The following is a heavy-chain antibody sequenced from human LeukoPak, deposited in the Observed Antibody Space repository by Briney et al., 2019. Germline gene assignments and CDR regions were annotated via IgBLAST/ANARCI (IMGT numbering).Heavy chain of an antibody. CDR2: IYSGGST. J-gene: IGHJ3*02. Sequence: GGSLRLSCAASGFTVSSNYMSWVRQAPGKGLEWVSVIYSGGSTYYADSVKGRFTISRDNSKNTLYLQMNSLRAEDTAVCYCAKQDYDSSPRFAFDIWGQGTMVTVSS. CDR3: AKQDYDSSPRFAFDI. D-gene: IGHD3-22*01. V-gene: IGHV3-53*01. CDR1: GFTVSSNY.